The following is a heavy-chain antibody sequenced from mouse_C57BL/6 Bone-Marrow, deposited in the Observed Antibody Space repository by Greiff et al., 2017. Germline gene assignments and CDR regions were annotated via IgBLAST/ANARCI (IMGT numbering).Heavy chain of an antibody. CDR2: IRSKSNNYAT. D-gene: IGHD2-3*01. CDR1: GFSFNTYA. Sequence: EVKVEESGGGLVQPTGSLKLSCAASGFSFNTYAMNWVRQAPGKGLEWVARIRSKSNNYATYYADSVKDRFTISRDDSESMLYLQMNNLKTEDTAMYYCVRWLLGGFDYWGQGTTLTVSS. V-gene: IGHV10-1*01. CDR3: VRWLLGGFDY. J-gene: IGHJ2*01.